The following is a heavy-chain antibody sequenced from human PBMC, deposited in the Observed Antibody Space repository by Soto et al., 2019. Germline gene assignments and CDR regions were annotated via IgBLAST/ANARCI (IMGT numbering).Heavy chain of an antibody. V-gene: IGHV4-34*01. D-gene: IGHD6-13*01. Sequence: QVQLQQWGAGLLKPSETLSLTCAVYGGSFSGYYWSWIRQPPGKGLEWIGEINHSGGTNYNPSLKSRVTISVDTSKNQFSLKLSSVTAADTAVYYCATTYSSSWSPFDYWGQGTLVTVSS. CDR3: ATTYSSSWSPFDY. J-gene: IGHJ4*02. CDR1: GGSFSGYY. CDR2: INHSGGT.